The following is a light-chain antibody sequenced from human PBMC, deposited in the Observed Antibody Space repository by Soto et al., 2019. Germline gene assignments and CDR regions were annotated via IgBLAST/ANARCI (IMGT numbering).Light chain of an antibody. CDR2: DAS. CDR1: QSISSW. V-gene: IGKV1-5*01. J-gene: IGKJ1*01. CDR3: QQYNSYQWT. Sequence: DLQMTQSPSTLSASVGDRVTITCRASQSISSWLAWYQQKPGKAPKLLIYDASSLESGVPSRFSRSGSGTEFTLTISSLQPDDFATYYCQQYNSYQWTFGQGTKVEIK.